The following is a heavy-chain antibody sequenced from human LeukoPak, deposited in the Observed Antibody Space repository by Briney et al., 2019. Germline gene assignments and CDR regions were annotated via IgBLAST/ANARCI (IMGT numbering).Heavy chain of an antibody. V-gene: IGHV1-8*01. D-gene: IGHD5-18*01. CDR2: MNPNSGNT. CDR3: ARGNTAMVAGLDY. J-gene: IGHJ4*02. Sequence: AAVKVSCKSSGYTFTTYDINWVRQPTAQGLASVGWMNPNSGNTGYAHKFQGRVTMTRNNSKSTAFMELSGLRSEDTAVYFCARGNTAMVAGLDYWGQGSLVTVSS. CDR1: GYTFTTYD.